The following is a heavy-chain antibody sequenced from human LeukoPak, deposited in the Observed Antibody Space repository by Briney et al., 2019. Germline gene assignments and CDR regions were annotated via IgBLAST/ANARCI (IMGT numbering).Heavy chain of an antibody. V-gene: IGHV3-30-3*01. D-gene: IGHD6-19*01. CDR3: TYSSGWLYYFDY. J-gene: IGHJ4*02. CDR1: GFTFDDYS. Sequence: GGSLRLSCAASGFTFDDYSMHWVRQAPGKGLEWVAVISYDGSNKYYADSVKGRFTISRDNSKNTLYLQMNSLRAEDTAVYYCTYSSGWLYYFDYWGQGTLVTVSS. CDR2: ISYDGSNK.